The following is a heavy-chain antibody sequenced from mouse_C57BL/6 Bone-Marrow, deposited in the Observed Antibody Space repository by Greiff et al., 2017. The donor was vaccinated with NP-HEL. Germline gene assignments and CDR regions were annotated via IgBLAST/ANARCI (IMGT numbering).Heavy chain of an antibody. Sequence: QVQLQQPGAELVKPGASVKMSCKASGYTFTSYWITWVKQRPGQGLEWIGDIYPGSGSTNYNEKFKSKATLTVDKSSSTAYMQLSSLTSEDSAVYYCARERFDDFDVWGTGTTVTVSS. J-gene: IGHJ1*03. D-gene: IGHD2-3*01. V-gene: IGHV1-55*01. CDR1: GYTFTSYW. CDR3: ARERFDDFDV. CDR2: IYPGSGST.